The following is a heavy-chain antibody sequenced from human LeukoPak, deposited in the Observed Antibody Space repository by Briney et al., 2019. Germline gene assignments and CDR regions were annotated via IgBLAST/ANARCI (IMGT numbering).Heavy chain of an antibody. J-gene: IGHJ2*01. CDR3: ARRGIAAQSSYWYFDL. V-gene: IGHV4-59*08. CDR1: GGTISSYY. Sequence: SETLSLTCTVSGGTISSYYWSWIRQPPGKGLEWIGYIYYSGSTNYNPSLKSRVTISVATAKTQFSLKLSSVTAADTAVYYCARRGIAAQSSYWYFDLWGHGTLVTVSS. D-gene: IGHD6-13*01. CDR2: IYYSGST.